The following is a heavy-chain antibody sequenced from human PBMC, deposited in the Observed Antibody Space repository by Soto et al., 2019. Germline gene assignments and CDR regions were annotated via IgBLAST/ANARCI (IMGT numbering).Heavy chain of an antibody. Sequence: HVQLLESGGGLVKTGGSLRLSCTASGFTFSDHYMSWIRQAPGKGLEWVSYISSSGDYRNYADSVKDRFTISRDNTKHSLYLQMNRLRAEDTAVYYCARGDVDTVAQADYWGQGTLVTVSS. J-gene: IGHJ4*02. CDR2: ISSSGDYR. CDR1: GFTFSDHY. V-gene: IGHV3-11*03. CDR3: ARGDVDTVAQADY. D-gene: IGHD5-12*01.